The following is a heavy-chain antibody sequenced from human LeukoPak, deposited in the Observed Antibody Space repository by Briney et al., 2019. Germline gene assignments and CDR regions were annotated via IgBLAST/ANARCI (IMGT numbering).Heavy chain of an antibody. D-gene: IGHD3-22*01. CDR1: GFTFSNYA. CDR2: VSSDGRST. J-gene: IGHJ6*03. V-gene: IGHV3-23*01. CDR3: ARDVVLIKPKPLLSHYYMDV. Sequence: SGGSLRLSCAASGFTFSNYAMSWVRQAPGKGLEWVSAVSSDGRSTYSTDSLKGRFTISRDNSKNTLYLQMNSLGAEDTAVYYCARDVVLIKPKPLLSHYYMDVWGKGTTVTISS.